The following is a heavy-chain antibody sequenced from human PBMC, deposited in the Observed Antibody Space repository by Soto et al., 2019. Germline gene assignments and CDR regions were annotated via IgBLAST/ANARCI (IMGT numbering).Heavy chain of an antibody. CDR3: TTTSVTSPYDSSGYYYDY. V-gene: IGHV3-15*07. J-gene: IGHJ4*02. CDR2: IKSKTDGGKT. Sequence: PGGSLRLSCAASGFTFSNAWMNWVRQAPGKGLEWVGRIKSKTDGGKTDYAAPVKGRFTISRDDSKNTLYLQMNSLKTEDTAVYYCTTTSVTSPYDSSGYYYDYWGQGTPVTVSS. D-gene: IGHD3-22*01. CDR1: GFTFSNAW.